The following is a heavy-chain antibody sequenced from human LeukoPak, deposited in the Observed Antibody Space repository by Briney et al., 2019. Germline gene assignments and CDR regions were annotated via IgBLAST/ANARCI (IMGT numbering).Heavy chain of an antibody. CDR1: GGSISSSSYY. CDR3: ARHPYGDYLYYYYYYMDV. V-gene: IGHV4-39*01. J-gene: IGHJ6*03. D-gene: IGHD4-17*01. Sequence: SETLSLTCTVSGGSISSSSYYWVWIRQPPGKGLEWIGSIYYNGNTYYNPSLKSRVTISVDTSKNQFSLKLSSVTAADTAVYYCARHPYGDYLYYYYYYMDVWGKGTTVTVSS. CDR2: IYYNGNT.